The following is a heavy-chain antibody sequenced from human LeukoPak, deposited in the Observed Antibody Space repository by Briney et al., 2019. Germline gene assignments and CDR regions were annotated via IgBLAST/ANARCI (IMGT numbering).Heavy chain of an antibody. CDR1: GGSISSGSYY. Sequence: SQTLSLTCTVSGGSISSGSYYWSWIRQPAWKGLEWVGRIYTSGSTNYNPSLKSRVTISVDTSKNQFSLKLSSVTAADTAVYYCARDFFDYRGAFDIWGQGTMVTVSS. CDR2: IYTSGST. CDR3: ARDFFDYRGAFDI. J-gene: IGHJ3*02. V-gene: IGHV4-61*02. D-gene: IGHD4-11*01.